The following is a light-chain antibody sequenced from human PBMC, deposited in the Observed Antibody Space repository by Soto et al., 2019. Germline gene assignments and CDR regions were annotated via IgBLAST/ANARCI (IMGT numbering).Light chain of an antibody. CDR3: TSYSDGATLLV. CDR2: DVT. J-gene: IGLJ3*02. Sequence: ALTQPASVSGSPGQSITISCTGTSSDVGGFDYVSWFQHYPGKAPKLIIFDVTNRPSGISHRFSGSKSGNTASLTISGLLTEDEADYYCTSYSDGATLLVFGGGTKLTVL. V-gene: IGLV2-14*03. CDR1: SSDVGGFDY.